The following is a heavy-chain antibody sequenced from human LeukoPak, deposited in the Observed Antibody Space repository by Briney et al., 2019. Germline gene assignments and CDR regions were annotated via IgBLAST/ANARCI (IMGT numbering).Heavy chain of an antibody. V-gene: IGHV3-74*01. CDR1: GFTFSNYW. CDR3: ARDAFGVDKSPF. D-gene: IGHD3-3*01. J-gene: IGHJ4*02. CDR2: IKSDGSST. Sequence: PGGSLRLSCAASGFTFSNYWMHWVRQAPGKGLVWVSRIKSDGSSTSFADSVKGRFTISRDNAKNTLYLQMNSLRAEDTAVYYCARDAFGVDKSPFWGQGILVTVSS.